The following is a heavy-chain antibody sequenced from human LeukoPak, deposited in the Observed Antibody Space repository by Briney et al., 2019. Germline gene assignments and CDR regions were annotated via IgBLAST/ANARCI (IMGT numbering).Heavy chain of an antibody. J-gene: IGHJ4*02. Sequence: GASVKVSCKASGYNFMTYGISWVRQAPGQGLEWMGWISPYKGKTSYGQKFQGRITMTTDTSTSTAYMELRSLRSDDTAVYYCARGPLYSSSWPDYWGQGTLVTVSS. V-gene: IGHV1-18*01. D-gene: IGHD6-13*01. CDR1: GYNFMTYG. CDR2: ISPYKGKT. CDR3: ARGPLYSSSWPDY.